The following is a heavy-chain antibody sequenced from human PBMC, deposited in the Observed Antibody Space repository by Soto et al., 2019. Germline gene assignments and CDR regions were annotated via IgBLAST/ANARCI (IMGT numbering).Heavy chain of an antibody. V-gene: IGHV3-33*01. D-gene: IGHD2-2*01. Sequence: PGGSLRLSXAASGFTFSNYGMHWVRQAPGKGLEWVALIWFDGSDKYYADSVKGRFTMSRDNSKNTVYLQMNSLRAEDTAMYYCARLYCSSPSCYSVGAFEIRGQGTMVTVSS. CDR2: IWFDGSDK. CDR3: ARLYCSSPSCYSVGAFEI. CDR1: GFTFSNYG. J-gene: IGHJ3*02.